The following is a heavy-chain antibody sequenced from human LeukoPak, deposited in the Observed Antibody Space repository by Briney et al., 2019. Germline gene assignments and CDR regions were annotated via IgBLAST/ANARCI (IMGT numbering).Heavy chain of an antibody. Sequence: SETLSLTCTVSGGSISSYYWSWIRQPPGKGLEWIGYIYHSGSTNYNPSLKSRVTISVDTSKNQFSLKLSSVTAAGTAVYYCARQAAAGTSGYYYGMDVWGQGTTVTVSS. CDR3: ARQAAAGTSGYYYGMDV. J-gene: IGHJ6*02. D-gene: IGHD6-13*01. CDR2: IYHSGST. CDR1: GGSISSYY. V-gene: IGHV4-59*08.